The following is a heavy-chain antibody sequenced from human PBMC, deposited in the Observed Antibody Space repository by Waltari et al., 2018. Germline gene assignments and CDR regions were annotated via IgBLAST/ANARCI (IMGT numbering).Heavy chain of an antibody. CDR1: GFTFGTYW. Sequence: EVQLVESGGGLVQPGGSLRLSCVGSGFTFGTYWMSWVCHSPGRGLWWVANITQNGRDQSYVDSVKGRFIISRDDAQNSLYLQLNSLRAEDTAVYYCARRRGGGYWYFDLWGRGTLVTVSS. CDR3: ARRRGGGYWYFDL. D-gene: IGHD2-15*01. V-gene: IGHV3-7*01. J-gene: IGHJ2*01. CDR2: ITQNGRDQ.